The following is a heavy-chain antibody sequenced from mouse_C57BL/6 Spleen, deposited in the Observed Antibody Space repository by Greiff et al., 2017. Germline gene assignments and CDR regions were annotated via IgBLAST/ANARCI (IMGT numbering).Heavy chain of an antibody. CDR2: INPNNGGT. Sequence: EVKLQQSGPELVKPGASVKISCKASGYTFTDYYMNWVKQSHGKSLEWIGDINPNNGGTSYNQKFKGKATLTVDKSSSTAYMELRSLTSEDSAVYYCARGIGSSYAMDYWGQGTSVTVSS. CDR1: GYTFTDYY. CDR3: ARGIGSSYAMDY. D-gene: IGHD1-1*01. V-gene: IGHV1-26*01. J-gene: IGHJ4*01.